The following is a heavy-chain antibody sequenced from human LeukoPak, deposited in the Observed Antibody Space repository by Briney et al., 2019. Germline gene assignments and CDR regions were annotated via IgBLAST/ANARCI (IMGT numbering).Heavy chain of an antibody. CDR2: VDPEDGET. D-gene: IGHD3-10*01. Sequence: GATVKVSCKASGHTFNNYYIHWVRQAPGKGLEWMGRVDPEDGETKYAEKFHGRVTITADTSADTACMELSSLKSEDTAVYYCTTTPTYGRPRPHWDWGQGTQVTVSS. V-gene: IGHV1-69-2*01. J-gene: IGHJ4*02. CDR1: GHTFNNYY. CDR3: TTTPTYGRPRPHWD.